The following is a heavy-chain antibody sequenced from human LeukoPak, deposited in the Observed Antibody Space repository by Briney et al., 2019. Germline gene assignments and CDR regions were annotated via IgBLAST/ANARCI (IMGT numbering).Heavy chain of an antibody. V-gene: IGHV4-4*07. CDR1: GGSIRSYY. Sequence: SETLSLTCTVSGGSIRSYYWSWIRQPAGEGLEWIGRVYSSGGTNYNPSLKSRVTMSVDTSKSQLSLHLSSVTAADTAVYYCARGYSSSWWDYMDVWGKGTTVTASS. J-gene: IGHJ6*03. CDR2: VYSSGGT. CDR3: ARGYSSSWWDYMDV. D-gene: IGHD6-13*01.